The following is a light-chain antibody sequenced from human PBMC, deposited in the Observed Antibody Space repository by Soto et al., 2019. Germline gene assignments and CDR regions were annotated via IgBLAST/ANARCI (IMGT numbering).Light chain of an antibody. V-gene: IGKV1-12*01. CDR1: QGIGTW. Sequence: DIQMTQSPSSVSASVGDTVTISCRASQGIGTWLAWYQQKPGKAPKLLIAAASSLHSGVPSRFSGSGSGTDFTLTISSLQPEDFATYYCQQASTFPHTCGQGTKLEIK. J-gene: IGKJ2*01. CDR3: QQASTFPHT. CDR2: AAS.